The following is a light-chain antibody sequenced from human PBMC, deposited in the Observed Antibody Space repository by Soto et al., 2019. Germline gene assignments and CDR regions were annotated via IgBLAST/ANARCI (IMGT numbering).Light chain of an antibody. Sequence: EIVMTQSPATLSVSPGERATLSCRASQSINSNLAWYQQKPGQAPRLLIYGAFTRATGIPARFSGSESGTDFTLTISSLQSEDFAVYYCQQYNNWPRTFGQGTMVEIK. CDR2: GAF. CDR3: QQYNNWPRT. J-gene: IGKJ1*01. CDR1: QSINSN. V-gene: IGKV3-15*01.